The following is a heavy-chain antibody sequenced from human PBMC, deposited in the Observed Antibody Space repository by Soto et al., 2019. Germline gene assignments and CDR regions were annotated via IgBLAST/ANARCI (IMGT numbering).Heavy chain of an antibody. D-gene: IGHD1-26*01. Sequence: QVQLVQSGAAVKKPGSSVKVSCEASGGTFNTYTINWVRQAPGRGLEWMGQVIPMYDSVNYAESFQGRVTITADKSTNIAYMELSSLRSEDTALYFCASWRSYSGSYCFDYWGQGTLVIVSS. CDR2: VIPMYDSV. J-gene: IGHJ4*02. CDR1: GGTFNTYT. CDR3: ASWRSYSGSYCFDY. V-gene: IGHV1-69*06.